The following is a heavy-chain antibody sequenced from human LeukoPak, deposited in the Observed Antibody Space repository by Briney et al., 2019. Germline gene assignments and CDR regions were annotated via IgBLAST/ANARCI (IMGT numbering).Heavy chain of an antibody. Sequence: ASVKVSCKASGYTFTSYGTSWVRQAPGQGLEWMGWISAYNGNTNYAQKLQGRVTMTTDTSTRTAYMELRSLRSDDTAVYYCARIAYYYDSSGYLPPDYWGQGPLVTVSS. D-gene: IGHD3-22*01. J-gene: IGHJ4*02. V-gene: IGHV1-18*01. CDR3: ARIAYYYDSSGYLPPDY. CDR1: GYTFTSYG. CDR2: ISAYNGNT.